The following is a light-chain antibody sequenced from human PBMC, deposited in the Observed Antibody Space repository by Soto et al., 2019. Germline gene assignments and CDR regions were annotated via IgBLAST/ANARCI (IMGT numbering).Light chain of an antibody. CDR3: QQYSNWPQT. CDR2: GVS. V-gene: IGKV3-15*01. J-gene: IGKJ1*01. Sequence: EIVMTQSPATLSMSPGERATLSCRASQSVRSDFAWYQQKPGQSPRLLIYGVSTRANGIPARFSGSGSGTEFTLTISSLQSEDFAVYYCQQYSNWPQTFGQGTKVEIK. CDR1: QSVRSD.